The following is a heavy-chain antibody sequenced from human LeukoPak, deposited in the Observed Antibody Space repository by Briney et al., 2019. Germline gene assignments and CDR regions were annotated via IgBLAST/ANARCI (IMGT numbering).Heavy chain of an antibody. Sequence: GGSLRLSCRASGFTFRSLGMHWVRQAPGKGLEWVAVIAYNGSSAYYGDSVKGRFTISRDNSKNTLYLQLNSLRPEDTAVYYCAIDLGYFAQDWGQGTLVTVSS. V-gene: IGHV3-30*03. CDR1: GFTFRSLG. D-gene: IGHD3-9*01. CDR3: AIDLGYFAQD. CDR2: IAYNGSSA. J-gene: IGHJ4*02.